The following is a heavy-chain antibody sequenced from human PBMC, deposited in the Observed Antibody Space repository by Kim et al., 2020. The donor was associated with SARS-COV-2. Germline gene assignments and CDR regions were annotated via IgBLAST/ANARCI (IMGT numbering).Heavy chain of an antibody. V-gene: IGHV3-23*01. J-gene: IGHJ6*02. D-gene: IGHD6-19*01. CDR3: AVAVAGYYYYYGMDV. Sequence: DSVKGRFTISRDNSKNTLYLQMNSLRAEDTAVYYCAVAVAGYYYYYGMDVWGQGTTVTVSS.